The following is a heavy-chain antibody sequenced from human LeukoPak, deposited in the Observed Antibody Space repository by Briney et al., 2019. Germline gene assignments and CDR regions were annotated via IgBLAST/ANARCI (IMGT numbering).Heavy chain of an antibody. D-gene: IGHD3-22*01. J-gene: IGHJ4*02. V-gene: IGHV4-4*02. Sequence: PSGTLSLTCVVSGDSLSSNYWWSWVRQPPGKGLEWIGEIYHSGTTDYNPSLKSRVTILVDKSKNQFSLKLSSVTAADTAVYYCATKGSYYYDSSGIFDYWGQGTLVTVSS. CDR3: ATKGSYYYDSSGIFDY. CDR2: IYHSGTT. CDR1: GDSLSSNYW.